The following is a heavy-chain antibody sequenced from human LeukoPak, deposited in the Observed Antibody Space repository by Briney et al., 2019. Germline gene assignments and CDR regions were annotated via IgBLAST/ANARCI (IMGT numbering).Heavy chain of an antibody. J-gene: IGHJ6*03. CDR2: INPNSGGT. Sequence: GASVKVSCKASGYTFTSYYMHWVRQAPGQGLEWMGWINPNSGGTNYAQKFQGRVTMTRDTSISTAYMELSRLRSDDTAVYYCASCRSGSYYYYYMDVWGKGTTVTVSS. CDR1: GYTFTSYY. V-gene: IGHV1-2*02. D-gene: IGHD3-3*01. CDR3: ASCRSGSYYYYYMDV.